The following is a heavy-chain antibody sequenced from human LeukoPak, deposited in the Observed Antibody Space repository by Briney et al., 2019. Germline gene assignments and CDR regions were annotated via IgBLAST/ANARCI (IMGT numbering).Heavy chain of an antibody. D-gene: IGHD3-3*02. CDR3: ARDHLWAFDY. Sequence: PGGSLRLSCAASGFSVSTYSMNWVRQAPGKGPEWVSYIRLNDNKIKYADSVEGRFTISTDTAKNSVYLQMNSLRAEDTAVYYCARDHLWAFDYWGQGILVTVSS. V-gene: IGHV3-48*01. J-gene: IGHJ4*02. CDR2: IRLNDNKI. CDR1: GFSVSTYS.